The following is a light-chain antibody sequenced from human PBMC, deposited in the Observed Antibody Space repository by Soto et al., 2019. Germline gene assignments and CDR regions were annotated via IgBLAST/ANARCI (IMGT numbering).Light chain of an antibody. CDR2: QVT. J-gene: IGLJ2*01. Sequence: QSALTQPASVSGSPGQSITISCTGTSSDVGGYNYVSWYQHHPGKAPKLMISQVTNRPSGVSNRFSGSKSGNTASLTISGLQAEDEADYYCSSFTSSTAVVFRAGTPLTVL. V-gene: IGLV2-14*01. CDR1: SSDVGGYNY. CDR3: SSFTSSTAVV.